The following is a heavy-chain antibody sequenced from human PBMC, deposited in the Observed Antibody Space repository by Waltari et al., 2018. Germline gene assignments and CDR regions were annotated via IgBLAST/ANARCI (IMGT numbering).Heavy chain of an antibody. V-gene: IGHV4-34*01. D-gene: IGHD3-22*01. J-gene: IGHJ4*02. Sequence: PGKGLGGIGEINHSGSTNYNPSRKSRVTISVDTSKNQFSLKLSSVTAADTAVYYCARSNNYYDSSGYCYWGQGTLVTVSS. CDR2: INHSGST. CDR3: ARSNNYYDSSGYCY.